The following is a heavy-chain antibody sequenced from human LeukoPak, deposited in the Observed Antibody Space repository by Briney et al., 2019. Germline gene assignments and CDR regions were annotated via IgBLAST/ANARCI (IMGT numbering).Heavy chain of an antibody. D-gene: IGHD1-26*01. CDR1: GFTVSSNY. Sequence: GGSLRLSCAASGFTVSSNYMSWVRQAPGKGLEWVSSIYSGRTTYYADSVKGRFTISRDDSKNTLYLQMNSLRAEDTAIYYCARDVYSGKGAFDIWGQGTMVTVSS. V-gene: IGHV3-53*01. J-gene: IGHJ3*02. CDR3: ARDVYSGKGAFDI. CDR2: IYSGRTT.